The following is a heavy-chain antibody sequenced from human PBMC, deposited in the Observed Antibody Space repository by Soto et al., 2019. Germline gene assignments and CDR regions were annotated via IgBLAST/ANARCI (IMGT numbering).Heavy chain of an antibody. J-gene: IGHJ4*02. CDR2: IYPSDSDT. Sequence: ESRTISRKGSGYNFAGYWIALVRQMPGKGLELMGIIYPSDSDTRYRPSFQGQVTISADKSISSAYLQWSSLRASDTAMYYCARGGVSTRTFDYWGQGTPVTVSS. CDR3: ARGGVSTRTFDY. CDR1: GYNFAGYW. V-gene: IGHV5-51*01. D-gene: IGHD3-3*01.